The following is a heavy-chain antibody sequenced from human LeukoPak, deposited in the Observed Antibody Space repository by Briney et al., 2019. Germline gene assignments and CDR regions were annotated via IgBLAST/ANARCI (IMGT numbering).Heavy chain of an antibody. CDR3: TRPSYYDSRGYSTNGFDI. CDR1: GFTFSSYG. Sequence: GRSLRLSCAASGFTFSSYGMHWVRQAPGKGLEWVGRNRDKSKSYTTDYAASVRGRFTISRDDSKNSLYLQMYSLKTEDTAVYFCTRPSYYDSRGYSTNGFDIWGQGTMVTVSS. D-gene: IGHD3-22*01. J-gene: IGHJ3*02. V-gene: IGHV3-72*01. CDR2: NRDKSKSYTT.